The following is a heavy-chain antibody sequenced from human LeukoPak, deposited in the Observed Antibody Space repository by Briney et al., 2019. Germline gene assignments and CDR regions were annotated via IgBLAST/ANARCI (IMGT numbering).Heavy chain of an antibody. J-gene: IGHJ4*02. CDR2: IKQDGSEK. CDR3: ARESDVLRFLEWLSPISYFDY. D-gene: IGHD3-3*01. Sequence: GGSLRLSCAASGFTFSSYWMSWVRQAPGNGLEWVANIKQDGSEKYYVDSVKGRFTISRDNAKNSLYLQMNSLRAEDTAVYYCARESDVLRFLEWLSPISYFDYWGQGTLVTVSS. CDR1: GFTFSSYW. V-gene: IGHV3-7*01.